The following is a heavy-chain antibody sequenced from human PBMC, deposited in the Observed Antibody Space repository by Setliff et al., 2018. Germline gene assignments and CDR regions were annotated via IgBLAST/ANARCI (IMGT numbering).Heavy chain of an antibody. CDR1: GDSISSGYYY. CDR3: ARDPGFRSGTWALDN. CDR2: LSFAGDA. J-gene: IGHJ4*02. D-gene: IGHD3-16*01. Sequence: ETLSLTCPVSGDSISSGYYYWAWIRQTPGKGLEWVGSLSFAGDAYYNPSLKSRVTMSLDTSKNQFSLRVKSVTAADTALYSCARDPGFRSGTWALDNWGQGTLVTVSS. V-gene: IGHV4-39*07.